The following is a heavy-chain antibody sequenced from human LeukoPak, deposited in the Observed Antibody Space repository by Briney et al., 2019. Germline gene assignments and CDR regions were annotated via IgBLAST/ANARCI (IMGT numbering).Heavy chain of an antibody. V-gene: IGHV3-74*01. CDR2: VNGDGSTT. D-gene: IGHD6-6*01. CDR1: GFTFSSYW. CDR3: TRAMYTSSSLFDY. J-gene: IGHJ4*02. Sequence: PGGSLRLSCAGSGFTFSSYWMHWVRHAPGKGLVWVSRVNGDGSTTNYADSVKGRFTISRDNAKNTLYLQMNSLRAEDTAVYYCTRAMYTSSSLFDYWGQGTPVTVSS.